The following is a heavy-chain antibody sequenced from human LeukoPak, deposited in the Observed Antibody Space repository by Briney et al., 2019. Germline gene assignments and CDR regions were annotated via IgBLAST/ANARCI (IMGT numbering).Heavy chain of an antibody. J-gene: IGHJ4*02. Sequence: GGSLRLSCAASGFTLSSYAMHGVRRAPGRGLEYVSAISSNGGSTYYANSVRGRFTISRDNSKNTLYLQMGSLRAEDMAVYYWARDLMTTGTYVYDYWGQGTLITVSS. CDR1: GFTLSSYA. D-gene: IGHD4-11*01. CDR2: ISSNGGST. CDR3: ARDLMTTGTYVYDY. V-gene: IGHV3-64*01.